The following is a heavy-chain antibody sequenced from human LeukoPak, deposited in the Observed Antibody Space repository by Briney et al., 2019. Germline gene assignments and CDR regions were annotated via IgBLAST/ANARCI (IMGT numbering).Heavy chain of an antibody. V-gene: IGHV4-4*07. CDR3: AREVYYYDSSGYYLPDY. Sequence: PSETLSLTCTVSGGSISSYYRSWIRQPAGKGLEWIGRIYTSGSTNYNPSLKSRVTMSVDTSKNQFSLKLSSVTAADTAVYYCAREVYYYDSSGYYLPDYWGQGTLVTVSS. CDR2: IYTSGST. J-gene: IGHJ4*02. CDR1: GGSISSYY. D-gene: IGHD3-22*01.